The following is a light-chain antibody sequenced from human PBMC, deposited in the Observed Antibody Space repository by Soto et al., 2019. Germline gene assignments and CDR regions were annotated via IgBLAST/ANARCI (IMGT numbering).Light chain of an antibody. V-gene: IGKV1-39*01. J-gene: IGKJ5*01. CDR1: QSISSY. CDR2: DTS. Sequence: DIQMTQSPSSLSASVGDRVTITWRASQSISSYLNWYQQKPGKAPNLLIYDTSSLQSGVPSRFSGSRSGTDFTLTISSLQPEDFATYYCQQSYGTPTFGQGTRLEIK. CDR3: QQSYGTPT.